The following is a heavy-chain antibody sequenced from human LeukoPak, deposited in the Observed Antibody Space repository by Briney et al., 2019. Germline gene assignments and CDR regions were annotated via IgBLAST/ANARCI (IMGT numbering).Heavy chain of an antibody. J-gene: IGHJ4*02. CDR2: ISAYNGNT. CDR1: GYTFTSYG. V-gene: IGHV1-18*01. Sequence: ASVKVSCKASGYTFTSYGISWVRQAPGQGLEWMGWISAYNGNTNYAQKLQGRVTTTTDTSTSTAYMELRSLRSDDTAVYYCARDIRITMVRGVIIMGYWGQGTLVTVSS. D-gene: IGHD3-10*01. CDR3: ARDIRITMVRGVIIMGY.